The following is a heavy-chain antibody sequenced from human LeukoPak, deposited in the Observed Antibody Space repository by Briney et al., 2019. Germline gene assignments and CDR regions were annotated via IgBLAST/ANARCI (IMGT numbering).Heavy chain of an antibody. CDR3: AGSFDWSHFDY. CDR2: ISSSGSTI. Sequence: GGSLRLSCEVSGFTFSSYEMNWVPQAPGKGLEWVSYISSSGSTIYYADSVKGRFTISRDNAKNSLYLQMNSLRAEDTAVYYCAGSFDWSHFDYWGQGTLVSVSS. D-gene: IGHD3-9*01. CDR1: GFTFSSYE. V-gene: IGHV3-48*03. J-gene: IGHJ4*02.